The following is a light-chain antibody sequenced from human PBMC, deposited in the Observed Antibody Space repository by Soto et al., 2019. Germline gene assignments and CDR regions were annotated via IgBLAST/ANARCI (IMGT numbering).Light chain of an antibody. V-gene: IGKV1-5*03. J-gene: IGKJ1*01. CDR1: QSISSW. CDR3: QQYNSYPWT. Sequence: DIQMTQSPSTLSASVGDGVTITCRASQSISSWLAWYQQKPGKAPKLLIYKASSLESGVPSRFSGSGSGTEFTLTISSLQPEDFATYYCQQYNSYPWTFGQGTKVDIK. CDR2: KAS.